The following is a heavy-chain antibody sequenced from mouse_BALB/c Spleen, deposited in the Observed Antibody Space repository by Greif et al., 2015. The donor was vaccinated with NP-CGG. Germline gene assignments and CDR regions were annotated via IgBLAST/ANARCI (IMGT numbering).Heavy chain of an antibody. D-gene: IGHD1-1*01. CDR2: IDPENGNT. CDR3: ATYYYGSSPPWFAY. J-gene: IGHJ3*01. CDR1: GFNIKDYY. Sequence: EVKVEESGAELVRPGALVKLSCKASGFNIKDYYMHWVKQRPEQGLEWIGWIDPENGNTIYDPKFQGKASITADTSSNTAYLQLSSLTAEDTAVYYCATYYYGSSPPWFAYWGQGTLVTVSA. V-gene: IGHV14-1*02.